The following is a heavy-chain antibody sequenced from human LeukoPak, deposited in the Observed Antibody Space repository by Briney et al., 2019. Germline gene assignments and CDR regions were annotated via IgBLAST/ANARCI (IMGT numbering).Heavy chain of an antibody. CDR1: GGSIRSYY. J-gene: IGHJ6*02. D-gene: IGHD2-15*01. CDR2: IYYSGST. CDR3: ARGIYMVAARNWYYYYGMDV. V-gene: IGHV4-59*01. Sequence: PSETLSLTCTVSGGSIRSYYWSWLRQPPGKGLEWLGYIYYSGSTNYNPSLKSRVTISVDTSKHQFSLKLSSVTAADTAVYCCARGIYMVAARNWYYYYGMDVWGQGITVTVSS.